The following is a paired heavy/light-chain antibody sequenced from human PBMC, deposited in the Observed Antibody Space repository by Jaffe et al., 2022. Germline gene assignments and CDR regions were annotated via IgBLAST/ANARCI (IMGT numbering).Light chain of an antibody. CDR3: SSYAGSNNLI. Sequence: QSALTQPPSASGSPGQSVTISCTGTSSDVGGYNYVSWYQQHPGKAPKLMIYEVSKRPSGVPDRFSGSKSGNTASLTVSGLQAEDEADYYCSSYAGSNNLIFGGGTRLTVL. J-gene: IGLJ2*01. CDR1: SSDVGGYNY. V-gene: IGLV2-8*01. CDR2: EVS.
Heavy chain of an antibody. CDR3: ARAIYSSSLRFNWFDP. J-gene: IGHJ5*02. Sequence: QVQLVQSGAEVKKPGSSVKVSCKASGGTFSSYVISWVRQAPGQGLEWMGGIIPIFGPANYAQKFQGRVTITTDESTSTAYMELSSLRSEDTAVYYCARAIYSSSLRFNWFDPWGQGTLVTVSS. V-gene: IGHV1-69*05. CDR1: GGTFSSYV. D-gene: IGHD6-13*01. CDR2: IIPIFGPA.